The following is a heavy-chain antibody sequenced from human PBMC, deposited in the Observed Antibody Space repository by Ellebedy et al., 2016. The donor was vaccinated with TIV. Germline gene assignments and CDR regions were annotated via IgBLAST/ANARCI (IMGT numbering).Heavy chain of an antibody. J-gene: IGHJ6*02. CDR3: ARVRWATVARGVPFHYGMDV. CDR2: FLPMFGTA. Sequence: ASVKVSCKAFGGTFSTYALNWVRQAPGQGLEWIGAFLPMFGTANSAQKFQGRVTITADESLPTAYMDLSSLRSEDTAFYYCARVRWATVARGVPFHYGMDVWGQGTTVTVTS. CDR1: GGTFSTYA. V-gene: IGHV1-69*13. D-gene: IGHD3-10*01.